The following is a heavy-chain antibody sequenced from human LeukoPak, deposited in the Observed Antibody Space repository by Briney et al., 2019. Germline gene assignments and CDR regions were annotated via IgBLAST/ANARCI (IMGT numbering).Heavy chain of an antibody. CDR2: IFHTGST. CDR3: AGAGYSGFDFNFDY. D-gene: IGHD5-12*01. CDR1: GASFTIGGHY. V-gene: IGHV4-31*03. Sequence: PSETLSLTCNVSGASFTIGGHYWSWIRQHPGKGLEWIGYIFHTGSTYYNPSLKSRISMSLDTSKNQFYLKLSSVTAADTAVYYCAGAGYSGFDFNFDYWGQGTLVTVSS. J-gene: IGHJ4*02.